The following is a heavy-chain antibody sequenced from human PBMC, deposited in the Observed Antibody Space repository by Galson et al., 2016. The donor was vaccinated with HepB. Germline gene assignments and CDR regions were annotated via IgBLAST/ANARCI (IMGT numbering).Heavy chain of an antibody. CDR1: GGSISSSAY. CDR2: IHYSGSI. CDR3: ARPRDYGFDN. Sequence: ETLSLTCSVSGGSISSSAYWGWIRQPPGKGLEWIANIHYSGSIDYNSSLKSRVTISLDKFKNQFSLKLNSVTAADTAFYYCARPRDYGFDNWGQGTLVTVYS. J-gene: IGHJ4*02. V-gene: IGHV4-39*01. D-gene: IGHD4-17*01.